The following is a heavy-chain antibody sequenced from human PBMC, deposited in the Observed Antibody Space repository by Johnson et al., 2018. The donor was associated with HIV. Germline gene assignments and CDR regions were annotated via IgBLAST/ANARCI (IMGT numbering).Heavy chain of an antibody. CDR1: GFSFSNAW. CDR3: ARARWYLGGGSCCAFDI. Sequence: VQLVESGGGLIQPGGSLRLSCAASGFSFSNAWMNWVRQAPGKGLEWVGRIKSKTDGGTTDYAAPVKGRFTLSRDNSKNTLYLQMNSLRAEDTAVYYCARARWYLGGGSCCAFDIWGQGTMVTVSS. J-gene: IGHJ3*02. CDR2: IKSKTDGGTT. V-gene: IGHV3-15*01. D-gene: IGHD2-15*01.